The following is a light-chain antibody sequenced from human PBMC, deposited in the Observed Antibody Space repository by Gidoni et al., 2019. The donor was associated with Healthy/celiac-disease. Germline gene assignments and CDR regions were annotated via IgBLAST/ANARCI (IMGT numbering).Light chain of an antibody. J-gene: IGKJ2*01. CDR2: AAS. CDR3: QQLNSYPLYT. Sequence: DIQLTQSPSFLSASVGDRVTITCRASQGISSYLAWYQQKPGKAPKLLIYAASTLQSGVPSRFRGSGSGTEFTLTISSLQPEDFATYYCQQLNSYPLYTFGQGTQLEIK. V-gene: IGKV1-9*01. CDR1: QGISSY.